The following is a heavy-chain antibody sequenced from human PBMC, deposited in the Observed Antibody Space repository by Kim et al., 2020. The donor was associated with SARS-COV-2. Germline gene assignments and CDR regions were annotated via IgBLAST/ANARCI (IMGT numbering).Heavy chain of an antibody. J-gene: IGHJ6*02. CDR2: ISWNSGSI. V-gene: IGHV3-9*01. CDR1: GFTFGDYA. Sequence: GGSLRLSCAASGFTFGDYAMHWVRQAPGKGLEWVSGISWNSGSIGYADSVKGRFTISRDNAKNSLYLQMNSLRAEDTALYYCAKGSEVIYYYYGMDVWGQGTTVTVSS. CDR3: AKGSEVIYYYYGMDV.